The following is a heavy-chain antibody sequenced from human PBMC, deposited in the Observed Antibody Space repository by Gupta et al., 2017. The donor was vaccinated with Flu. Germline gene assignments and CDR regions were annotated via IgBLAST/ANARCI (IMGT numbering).Heavy chain of an antibody. V-gene: IGHV4-59*11. CDR1: HY. D-gene: IGHD6-6*01. CDR2: IYYTGTT. Sequence: HYWIWTRQPPGKELEWIGYIYYTGTTNYNPYLPSLKSRVTMSLDTSKNQFSLKLTSVPAADTAVFYCASEVGSSRGENDHYHGMDVWGRGT. CDR3: ASEVGSSRGENDHYHGMDV. J-gene: IGHJ6*04.